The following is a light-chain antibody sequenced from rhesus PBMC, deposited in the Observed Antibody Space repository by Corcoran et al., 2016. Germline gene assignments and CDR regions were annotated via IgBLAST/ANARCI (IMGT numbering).Light chain of an antibody. CDR2: DVG. Sequence: QAALTQPPSVSGSPGQSVTFSCTGTTSDIGAYNYVSWYQQHPGKAPKLIIFDVGKRPSGVSDRFSGSKSGSTASLTISGLQAEDEADYYCSSYAGRNTYIFGAGTRLSVL. J-gene: IGLJ1*01. CDR3: SSYAGRNTYI. V-gene: IGLV2-23*01. CDR1: TSDIGAYNY.